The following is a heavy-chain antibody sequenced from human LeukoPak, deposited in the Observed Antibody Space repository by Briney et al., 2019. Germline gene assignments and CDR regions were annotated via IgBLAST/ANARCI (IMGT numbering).Heavy chain of an antibody. J-gene: IGHJ4*02. V-gene: IGHV4-61*02. CDR3: ARALTRAAVAAPDY. CDR1: GGSISSGSYY. Sequence: SETLSLTCTVSGGSISSGSYYWSWIRQPAGKGLEWIGRIYTSGSTNYNPSLKSRVTISVDTSKNQFSLKLSSVTAADTAVYYCARALTRAAVAAPDYWGQGTLVTVSS. D-gene: IGHD6-19*01. CDR2: IYTSGST.